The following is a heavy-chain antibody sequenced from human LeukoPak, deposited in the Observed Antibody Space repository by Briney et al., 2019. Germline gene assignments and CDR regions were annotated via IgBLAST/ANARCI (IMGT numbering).Heavy chain of an antibody. CDR1: RFTFSNYT. V-gene: IGHV3-48*04. J-gene: IGHJ4*02. CDR3: ARDYCGGPNCLNAQTLDS. D-gene: IGHD2-21*01. Sequence: GGSLRLSCAASRFTFSNYTMNWVRQAPGKGLEWVGYITGSGEITSYGDSVKGRFTISRDNAKNSLYLQMNSLGVDDTALYYCARDYCGGPNCLNAQTLDSWGQGSLVTVSS. CDR2: ITGSGEIT.